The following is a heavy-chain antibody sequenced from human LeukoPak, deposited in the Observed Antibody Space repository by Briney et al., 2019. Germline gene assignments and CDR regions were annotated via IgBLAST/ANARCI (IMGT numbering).Heavy chain of an antibody. Sequence: PGGSLRLSCAASGFIFSDHYMDWVRQAPGKGLEWVAIISNDGSRKYYAHSVEGRFTISRDNSKNTLYLQMDSLRAEDTAVYYCARDRAWNYFDYWGQGTLVTVSS. CDR3: ARDRAWNYFDY. CDR2: ISNDGSRK. D-gene: IGHD3-3*01. J-gene: IGHJ4*02. V-gene: IGHV3-30*03. CDR1: GFIFSDHY.